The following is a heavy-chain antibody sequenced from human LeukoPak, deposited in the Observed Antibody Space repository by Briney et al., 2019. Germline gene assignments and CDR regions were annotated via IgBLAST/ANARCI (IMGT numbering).Heavy chain of an antibody. Sequence: GGSLRLSCAASGFTFSNYWMSWVRQAPGKGLEWVANIKQDGSEKYYVDSVKGRFTISRDNAKNSLYLQMNSLRAEDTAVYYCARVGVTYCSSTSCYPDYWGQGTLVTVSS. D-gene: IGHD2-2*01. CDR1: GFTFSNYW. J-gene: IGHJ4*02. CDR3: ARVGVTYCSSTSCYPDY. CDR2: IKQDGSEK. V-gene: IGHV3-7*01.